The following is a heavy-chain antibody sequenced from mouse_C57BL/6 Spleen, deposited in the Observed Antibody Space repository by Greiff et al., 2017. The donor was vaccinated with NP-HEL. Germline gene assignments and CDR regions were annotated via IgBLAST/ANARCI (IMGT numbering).Heavy chain of an antibody. CDR2: IYPGDGDT. Sequence: VQLQQSGAELVKPGASVKISCKASGYAFSSYWMNWVKQRPGKGLEWIGQIYPGDGDTNYNGKFKGKATLTADKSSSTAYMQLSSLTSEASAVYFCARDYYGSSHWYFDVWGTGTTVTVSS. CDR3: ARDYYGSSHWYFDV. V-gene: IGHV1-80*01. J-gene: IGHJ1*03. D-gene: IGHD1-1*01. CDR1: GYAFSSYW.